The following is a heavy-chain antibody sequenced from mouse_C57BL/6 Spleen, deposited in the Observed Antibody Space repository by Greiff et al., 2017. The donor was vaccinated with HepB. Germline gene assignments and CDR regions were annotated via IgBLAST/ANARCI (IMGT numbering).Heavy chain of an antibody. J-gene: IGHJ1*03. CDR3: ARIYYGNYGRYFDV. CDR1: GFTFSSYA. CDR2: ISDGGSYT. Sequence: EVQGVESGGGLVKPGGSLKLSCAASGFTFSSYAMSWVRQTPEKRLEWVATISDGGSYTYYPDNVKGRFTISRDNAKNNLYLQMSHLKSEDTAMYYCARIYYGNYGRYFDVWGTGTTVTVSS. D-gene: IGHD2-1*01. V-gene: IGHV5-4*01.